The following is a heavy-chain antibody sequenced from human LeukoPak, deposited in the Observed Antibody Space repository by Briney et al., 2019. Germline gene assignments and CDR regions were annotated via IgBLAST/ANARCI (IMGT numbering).Heavy chain of an antibody. CDR2: IGGDGRS. CDR3: AKDLHNWSGIDY. D-gene: IGHD3-3*01. Sequence: GGSLRLSCVASGFPFNPNALNWVRQAPGKGLEWVSGIGGDGRSHYTGSVKGRFTISRDNSKNTLYLQMNSLRAEDTAIYYCAKDLHNWSGIDYWGLGTLVTVSS. CDR1: GFPFNPNA. V-gene: IGHV3-23*01. J-gene: IGHJ4*02.